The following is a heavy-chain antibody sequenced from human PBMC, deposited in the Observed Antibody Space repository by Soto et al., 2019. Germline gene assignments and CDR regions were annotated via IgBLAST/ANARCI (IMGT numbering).Heavy chain of an antibody. V-gene: IGHV3-23*01. CDR1: GFTFSSYA. Sequence: EVQLLESGGGLVQPGGSLRLSCAASGFTFSSYAMSWVRQAPGKGLEWVSAISGSGGSTYYADSGKGRFTISRDNSKNTLYLQMNSLRAEDTAVYYCAKGQSYYYGSGSEAHFDYWGQGTLVTVSS. D-gene: IGHD3-10*01. J-gene: IGHJ4*02. CDR2: ISGSGGST. CDR3: AKGQSYYYGSGSEAHFDY.